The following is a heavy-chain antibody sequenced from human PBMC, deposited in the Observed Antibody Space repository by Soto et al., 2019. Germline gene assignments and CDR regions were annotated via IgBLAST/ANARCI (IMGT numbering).Heavy chain of an antibody. Sequence: GGSLRLSCAASGFTFSSYGMHWVRQAPGKGLEWVAVIWYDGSNKYYADSVKGRFTISRDNSKNTLYLQMNSLRAEDTAVYYCARMSRAAAGTISGWFDPWGQGTLVTVSS. CDR1: GFTFSSYG. V-gene: IGHV3-33*01. J-gene: IGHJ5*02. CDR2: IWYDGSNK. CDR3: ARMSRAAAGTISGWFDP. D-gene: IGHD6-13*01.